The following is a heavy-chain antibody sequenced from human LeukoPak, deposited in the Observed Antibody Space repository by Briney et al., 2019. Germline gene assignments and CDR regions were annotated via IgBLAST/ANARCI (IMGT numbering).Heavy chain of an antibody. Sequence: SETLSLTCAVSNGSINNSNWWSWVRQPPGKGLEWIGEIYHSGDTNYNPSLKSRVTISVDKSKNQFSLKLSSVTAADTDVYYCARHGQERAVVTPLYYFDYWGQGTLVTVSS. CDR2: IYHSGDT. CDR1: NGSINNSNW. V-gene: IGHV4-4*02. J-gene: IGHJ4*02. D-gene: IGHD5-18*01. CDR3: ARHGQERAVVTPLYYFDY.